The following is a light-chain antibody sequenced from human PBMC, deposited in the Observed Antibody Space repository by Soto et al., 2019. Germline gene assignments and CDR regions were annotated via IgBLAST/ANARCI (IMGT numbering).Light chain of an antibody. CDR3: QQYGSSPRT. J-gene: IGKJ1*01. CDR2: GAS. V-gene: IGKV3-20*01. CDR1: QSVSASY. Sequence: EIVLTQSPGTLSLSPGERATLSCRASQSVSASYLAWYQQKPGQAPRLLIYGASSRATDIPDRFSGSGSGKDFTLTISRLEPEDFAVYYCQQYGSSPRTFGRGTKVEIK.